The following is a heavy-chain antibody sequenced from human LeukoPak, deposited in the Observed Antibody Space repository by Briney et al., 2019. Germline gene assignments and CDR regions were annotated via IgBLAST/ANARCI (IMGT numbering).Heavy chain of an antibody. CDR2: INHSGST. J-gene: IGHJ5*02. CDR3: ARGRGYSQINYYGSGSQSNWFDP. CDR1: GGSFSGYY. V-gene: IGHV4-34*01. D-gene: IGHD3-10*01. Sequence: PSETLSLTCAVYGGSFSGYYWSWIRQPPGKGLEWIGEINHSGSTNYNPSLKSRVTISVDTSKNQFSLKLSSVTAADTAVYYCARGRGYSQINYYGSGSQSNWFDPWGQGTLVTVSS.